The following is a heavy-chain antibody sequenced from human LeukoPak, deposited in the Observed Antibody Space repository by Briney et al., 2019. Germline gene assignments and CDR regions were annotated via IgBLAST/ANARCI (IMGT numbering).Heavy chain of an antibody. CDR1: GGSISSSSYY. D-gene: IGHD3-22*01. J-gene: IGHJ4*02. CDR3: ARESRYYDSSGYYGGYLDY. CDR2: IYHSGST. V-gene: IGHV4-39*07. Sequence: SETLSLTCTVSGGSISSSSYYWGWIRQPPGKGLEWIGSIYHSGSTYYNPSLKSRVTISVDTSKNQFSLKLSSVTAADTAVYYCARESRYYDSSGYYGGYLDYWGQGTLVTVSS.